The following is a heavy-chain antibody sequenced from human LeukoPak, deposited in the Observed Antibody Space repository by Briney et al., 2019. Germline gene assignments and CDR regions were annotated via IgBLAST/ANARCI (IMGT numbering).Heavy chain of an antibody. D-gene: IGHD3-16*01. Sequence: GGTLRLSCAASGFPFSSSAMSWVRQTPANGLEWVSSITCDGVTTYYADSVKGRFTISRDNSKNILFLQMNSLGAEDSASYFCAKERRRVDTSMIRSYYFDYWGQGTPVTVSS. CDR1: GFPFSSSA. J-gene: IGHJ4*02. V-gene: IGHV3-23*01. CDR3: AKERRRVDTSMIRSYYFDY. CDR2: ITCDGVTT.